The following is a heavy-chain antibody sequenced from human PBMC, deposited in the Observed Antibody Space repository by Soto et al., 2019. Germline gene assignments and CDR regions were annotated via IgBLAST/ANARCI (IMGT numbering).Heavy chain of an antibody. CDR3: ARLYGSRGPFDY. V-gene: IGHV4-34*01. CDR1: GGSFSGDY. Sequence: SETLSLTCAVYGGSFSGDYWSWIRQPPGKGLEWIGEFNHSGSTNYNPSLKSRVTISVDTSKYQFSLKLTSVTAADTAVYYCARLYGSRGPFDYWGQGTLVTVSS. CDR2: FNHSGST. J-gene: IGHJ4*02. D-gene: IGHD6-13*01.